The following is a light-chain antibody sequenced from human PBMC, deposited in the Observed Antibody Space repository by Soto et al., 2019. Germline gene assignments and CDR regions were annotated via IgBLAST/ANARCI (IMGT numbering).Light chain of an antibody. CDR1: ESIYINS. V-gene: IGKV3-20*01. CDR3: QQYGASPFT. CDR2: GAS. J-gene: IGKJ3*01. Sequence: EIVLTQSPGTLSLSPGKSATLSCKASESIYINSFAWYYQKPGQPPRLLIYGASTRATGIPDRFSGSGSGTDFVLSIDRLEVEDSGIYYCQQYGASPFTFGPETRVDIK.